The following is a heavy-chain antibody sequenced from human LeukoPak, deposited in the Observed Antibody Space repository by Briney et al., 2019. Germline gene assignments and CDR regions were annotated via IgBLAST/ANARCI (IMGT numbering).Heavy chain of an antibody. CDR1: GFTFSSYS. Sequence: GGSLRLSCAASGFTFSSYSMNWVRQAPGKGLEWVSYIDSSGSTIHYADSVKGRFTISRDNAKNSLYLQMNSLRAEDTAVYYCARTKEMATISYFDSWGQGTLVTVSS. J-gene: IGHJ4*02. V-gene: IGHV3-48*04. CDR2: IDSSGSTI. D-gene: IGHD5-24*01. CDR3: ARTKEMATISYFDS.